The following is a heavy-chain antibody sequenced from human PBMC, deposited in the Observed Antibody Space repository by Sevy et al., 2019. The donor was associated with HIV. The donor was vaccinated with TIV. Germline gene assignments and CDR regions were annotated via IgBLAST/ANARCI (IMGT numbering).Heavy chain of an antibody. D-gene: IGHD3-10*01. Sequence: GGSLRLSCRISGVTWGDYDMSWVRQAPGKGLEWVGFIRSKIYGGTTEYAASVKGRFIISRDHSKNIACLQMNSLKKEDTAVYYCTRVGGITDWGMDVWGQGTTVTVSS. V-gene: IGHV3-49*04. CDR1: GVTWGDYD. CDR3: TRVGGITDWGMDV. J-gene: IGHJ6*02. CDR2: IRSKIYGGTT.